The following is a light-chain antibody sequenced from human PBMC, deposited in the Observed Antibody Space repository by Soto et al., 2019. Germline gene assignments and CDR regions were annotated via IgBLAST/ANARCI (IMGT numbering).Light chain of an antibody. CDR2: EVS. CDR1: SSDVGAYKY. CDR3: TSYVGSNIWV. J-gene: IGLJ3*02. Sequence: QSVLTQPPSASGSPGQSGTISCTGTSSDVGAYKYVSWYQQYPGKAPKLMIYEVSKRASGVPDRFSGSKSGNTASLTVSGLQAEDEADYYCTSYVGSNIWVFGGGTKLTVL. V-gene: IGLV2-8*01.